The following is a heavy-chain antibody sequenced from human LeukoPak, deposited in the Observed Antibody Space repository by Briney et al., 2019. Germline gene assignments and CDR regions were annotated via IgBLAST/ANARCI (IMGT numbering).Heavy chain of an antibody. CDR3: ATVTSHYYFDY. Sequence: PSETLSLTCTVSGGSISSSSYYWSWIRQPPGKGLEWIGYIYYSGSTNYNPSLKSRVTISVDTSKNQFSLKLSSVTAADTAVYYCATVTSHYYFDYWGQGTLVTVSS. CDR1: GGSISSSSYY. D-gene: IGHD4-17*01. J-gene: IGHJ4*02. V-gene: IGHV4-61*01. CDR2: IYYSGST.